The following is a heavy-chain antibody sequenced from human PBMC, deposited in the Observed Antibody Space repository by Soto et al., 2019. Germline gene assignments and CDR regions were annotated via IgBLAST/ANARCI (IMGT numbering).Heavy chain of an antibody. D-gene: IGHD1-20*01. J-gene: IGHJ3*01. CDR2: INHSGST. Sequence: PSETLSLTCAFYGWSFSGYYWTWIRQPPGTGLEWIGEINHSGSTNYNPSLKSRVTISVDTSKNQFSLKLSSVTAADTAVYYCARRYGSAFDFWGQGTMVTVSS. CDR3: ARRYGSAFDF. V-gene: IGHV4-34*01. CDR1: GWSFSGYY.